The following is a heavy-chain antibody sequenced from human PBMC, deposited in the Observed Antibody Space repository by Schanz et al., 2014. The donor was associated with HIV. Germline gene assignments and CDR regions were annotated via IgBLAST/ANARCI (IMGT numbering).Heavy chain of an antibody. J-gene: IGHJ6*02. Sequence: QVQLVESGGGVVQPGRSLRPSCAASGFTFSSYGMHWVRQAPGKGLEWVAVIWYDGTNKYYADSVKGRFTISRDNSKKTLYLQMNSLRAEDTAVYYCANTEFPYSSSSDYYYGMDVWGQGTTVTVSS. CDR2: IWYDGTNK. D-gene: IGHD6-6*01. CDR1: GFTFSSYG. CDR3: ANTEFPYSSSSDYYYGMDV. V-gene: IGHV3-33*06.